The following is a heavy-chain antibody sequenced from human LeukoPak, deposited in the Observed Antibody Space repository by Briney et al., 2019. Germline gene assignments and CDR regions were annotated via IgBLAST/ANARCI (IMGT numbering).Heavy chain of an antibody. CDR3: ACSLSSSWYDYGMDV. D-gene: IGHD6-13*01. CDR1: GYTFTSYD. CDR2: MNPNSGNT. J-gene: IGHJ6*02. V-gene: IGHV1-8*01. Sequence: EASVKVSCKASGYTFTSYDINWVRQATGQGLEWMGWMNPNSGNTGYAQKFQGRVTMTRNTSISTAYMELSSLRSEDTAVYYCACSLSSSWYDYGMDVWGQGTTVTVS.